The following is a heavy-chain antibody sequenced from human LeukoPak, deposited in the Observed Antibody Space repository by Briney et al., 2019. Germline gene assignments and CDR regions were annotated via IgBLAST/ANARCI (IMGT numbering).Heavy chain of an antibody. CDR1: GFTFSSYG. D-gene: IGHD3-16*02. J-gene: IGHJ4*02. V-gene: IGHV3-30*02. CDR3: AKEYYDYVWGSYRYLYDSSGYYPYYFDY. Sequence: GGSLRLSCAASGFTFSSYGMHWVRQAPGKGLEWVAFIRYGGSNKYYADSVKGRFTISRDNSKDTLYLQMNSLRAEDTAVYYCAKEYYDYVWGSYRYLYDSSGYYPYYFDYWGQGTLVTVSS. CDR2: IRYGGSNK.